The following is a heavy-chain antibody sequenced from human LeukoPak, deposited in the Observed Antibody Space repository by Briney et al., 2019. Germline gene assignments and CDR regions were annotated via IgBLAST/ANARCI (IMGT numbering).Heavy chain of an antibody. CDR3: AREVVLMVYANYYMDV. CDR1: GGSISSGDYY. V-gene: IGHV4-30-4*08. CDR2: ICYSGSN. J-gene: IGHJ6*03. D-gene: IGHD2-8*01. Sequence: SETLSLTCPVSGGSISSGDYYWIWNRHPPGKGLDGIGYICYSGSNYYNPSLKSRVSISVDTSKNQFSLKLSSVTAADTAVYYCAREVVLMVYANYYMDVWGKGTTVTVSS.